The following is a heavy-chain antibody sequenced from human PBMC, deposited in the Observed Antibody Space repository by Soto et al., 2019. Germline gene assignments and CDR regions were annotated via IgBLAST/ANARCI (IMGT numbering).Heavy chain of an antibody. D-gene: IGHD3-9*01. Sequence: EVQLVESGGGLVQPGGSLRLSCAASGFTFSSYWMSWVRQAPGKGLEWVANIKQDGSEKYYVDSVNGRFTISRDNAQNSLYLQRNSLRAADTAVYYCARVSLRDFDWLLYFFVYWGQGTLVAVSA. V-gene: IGHV3-7*01. CDR1: GFTFSSYW. J-gene: IGHJ4*02. CDR3: ARVSLRDFDWLLYFFVY. CDR2: IKQDGSEK.